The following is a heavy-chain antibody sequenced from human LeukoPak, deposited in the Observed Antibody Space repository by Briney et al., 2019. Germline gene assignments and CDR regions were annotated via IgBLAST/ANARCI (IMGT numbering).Heavy chain of an antibody. J-gene: IGHJ4*02. Sequence: GESRKISGKGSGYSFTSFWSGWGRQIPGKGLGWMGIISPGDSATTYSPPSQGQVTISADTSITPAYLQWRTLKASDTAMYSCARLQGGYSYGYFDYWGQGTLVTVSS. CDR1: GYSFTSFW. D-gene: IGHD5-18*01. CDR3: ARLQGGYSYGYFDY. V-gene: IGHV5-51*02. CDR2: ISPGDSAT.